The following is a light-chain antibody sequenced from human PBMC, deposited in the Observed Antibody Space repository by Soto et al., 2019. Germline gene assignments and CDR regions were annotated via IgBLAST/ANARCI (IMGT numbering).Light chain of an antibody. CDR2: DAS. CDR3: QQRSTPFT. Sequence: EIVLTQSPATLSLSPGERATLSCRASQSVSSYLAWYQQKPGQAPRLLIYDASNRATGIPTRFSGRGSGTDFTLTISCLEPEDFAVYYCQQRSTPFTFGPGTKVDIK. V-gene: IGKV3-11*01. CDR1: QSVSSY. J-gene: IGKJ3*01.